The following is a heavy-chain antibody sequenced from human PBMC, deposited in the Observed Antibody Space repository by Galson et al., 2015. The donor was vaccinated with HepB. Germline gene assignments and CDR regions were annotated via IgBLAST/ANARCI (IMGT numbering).Heavy chain of an antibody. V-gene: IGHV5-10-1*01. CDR1: GYSFTSYW. D-gene: IGHD2-15*01. J-gene: IGHJ6*02. Sequence: SGAEVKKPGESLRISCKGSGYSFTSYWISWVRQMPGKGLEWMGRIDPSDSYTNYSPSFQGHVTISADKSISTAYLQWSSLKASDTAMYYCARDDVVVVAATHYYYYGMDVWGQGTTVTVSS. CDR3: ARDDVVVVAATHYYYYGMDV. CDR2: IDPSDSYT.